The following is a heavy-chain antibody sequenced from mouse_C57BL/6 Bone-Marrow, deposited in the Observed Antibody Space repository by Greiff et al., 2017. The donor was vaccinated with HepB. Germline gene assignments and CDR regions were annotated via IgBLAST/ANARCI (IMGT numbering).Heavy chain of an antibody. CDR3: ANNYGSSYGRIDYYAMDY. D-gene: IGHD1-1*01. CDR2: IWRGGST. J-gene: IGHJ4*01. V-gene: IGHV2-5*01. Sequence: VKLVESGPGLVQPSQSLSITCTVSGFSLTSYGVHWVRQSPGKGLEWLGVIWRGGSTDYNAAFMSRLSITKDNSKSQVFFKMNSLQADDTAIYYCANNYGSSYGRIDYYAMDYWGQGTSVTVSS. CDR1: GFSLTSYG.